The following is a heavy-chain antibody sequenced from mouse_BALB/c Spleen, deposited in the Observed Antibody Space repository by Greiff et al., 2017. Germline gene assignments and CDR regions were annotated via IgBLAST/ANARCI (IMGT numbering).Heavy chain of an antibody. D-gene: IGHD2-4*01. CDR1: GFNIKDYY. J-gene: IGHJ4*01. Sequence: EVQLQQSGAELVRSGASVKLSCTASGFNIKDYYMHWVKQRPEQGLEWIGWIDPENGDTEYAPKFQGKATMTADTSSNTAYLQLSSLTSEDTAVYYCNAYEYDRYGYAMDYWGQGTSVTVSS. CDR2: IDPENGDT. CDR3: NAYEYDRYGYAMDY. V-gene: IGHV14-4*02.